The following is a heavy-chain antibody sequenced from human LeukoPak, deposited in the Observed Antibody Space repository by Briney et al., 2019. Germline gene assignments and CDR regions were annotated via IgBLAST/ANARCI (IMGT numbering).Heavy chain of an antibody. V-gene: IGHV3-7*03. D-gene: IGHD6-19*01. J-gene: IGHJ4*02. CDR2: IKQDGSDR. CDR1: GFTFRNYW. Sequence: GGSLRLSCAASGFTFRNYWMSWVRQATATGLAWVANIKQDGSDRNYVASVRGRFTISRDNAESSLYLQMNSLRAEDTAVYYCVRNLAVAGTCFDSWGQGTLVTVSS. CDR3: VRNLAVAGTCFDS.